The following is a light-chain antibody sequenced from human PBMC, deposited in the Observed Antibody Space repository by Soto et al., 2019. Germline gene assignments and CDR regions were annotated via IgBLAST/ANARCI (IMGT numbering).Light chain of an antibody. CDR3: QAWDSSPVI. J-gene: IGLJ2*01. CDR1: KLGDKY. V-gene: IGLV3-1*01. CDR2: QDN. Sequence: SYELTQPPSVSVSPGQTASITCSGDKLGDKYACWYQQKPGQSPVLVIYQDNERPSGIPERFSGSNSGNTATLTISGTQAMDEADYYCQAWDSSPVIFGGGTKLTVL.